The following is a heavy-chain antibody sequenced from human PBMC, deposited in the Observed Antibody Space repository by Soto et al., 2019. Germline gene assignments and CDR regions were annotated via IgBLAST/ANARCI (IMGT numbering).Heavy chain of an antibody. CDR1: GDSISAYS. D-gene: IGHD5-12*01. V-gene: IGHV4-59*01. Sequence: PSETLSLTCTVSGDSISAYSWSWVRQPPGKGLEWIGNIHYNGNTKYNPSLKSRVSMSVDTSKNQFSLSLISVTAADTAKYFCAREGNLGRWLQPLDFWGQGTLVTVSS. CDR2: IHYNGNT. CDR3: AREGNLGRWLQPLDF. J-gene: IGHJ4*02.